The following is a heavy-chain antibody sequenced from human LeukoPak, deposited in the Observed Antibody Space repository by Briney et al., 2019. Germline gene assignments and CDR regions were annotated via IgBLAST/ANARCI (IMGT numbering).Heavy chain of an antibody. CDR2: INARGDT. CDR3: ARGQVPAARGYNWFDP. V-gene: IGHV4-34*01. D-gene: IGHD2-2*01. Sequence: SETLSLTCAVYGWSFNDYYWNWIRQPPGKGQEWIGEINARGDTNYNPSLKSRVTISVDTSKKQFSLRLTSMIAADKALYSCARGQVPAARGYNWFDPWGQGTLVTVSS. CDR1: GWSFNDYY. J-gene: IGHJ5*02.